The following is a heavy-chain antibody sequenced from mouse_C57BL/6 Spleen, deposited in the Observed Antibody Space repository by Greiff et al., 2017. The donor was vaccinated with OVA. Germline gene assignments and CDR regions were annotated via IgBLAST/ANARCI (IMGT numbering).Heavy chain of an antibody. V-gene: IGHV1-50*01. CDR2: IDPSDSYP. CDR1: GYTFTSYW. D-gene: IGHD2-5*01. J-gene: IGHJ4*01. Sequence: VQLQQPGAELVKPGASVKLSCKASGYTFTSYWMQWVKQRPGQGLEWIGEIDPSDSYPNYNQKFHGKATLTVDTSSSTAYMQLSSLTSEDSAVYYCASRGHSNYDYAMDYWGQGTSVTVSS. CDR3: ASRGHSNYDYAMDY.